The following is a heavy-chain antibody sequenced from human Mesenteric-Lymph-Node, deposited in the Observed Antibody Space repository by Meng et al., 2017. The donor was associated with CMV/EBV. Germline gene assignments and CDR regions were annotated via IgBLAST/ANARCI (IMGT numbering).Heavy chain of an antibody. Sequence: GTCSSYAISWVRQAPGKGREWMGGIIPIFGTANDAQKFQGRVTITTDESTSTAYMELSSLRSEDTAVYYCARVRYCSSTSCYPEFQHWGQGTLVTVSS. CDR1: GTCSSYA. CDR2: IIPIFGTA. J-gene: IGHJ1*01. CDR3: ARVRYCSSTSCYPEFQH. D-gene: IGHD2-2*01. V-gene: IGHV1-69*05.